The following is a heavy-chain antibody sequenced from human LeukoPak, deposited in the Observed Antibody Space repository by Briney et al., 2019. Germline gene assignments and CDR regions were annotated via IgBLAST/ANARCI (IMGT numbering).Heavy chain of an antibody. D-gene: IGHD3-10*01. CDR3: ARVYRPISHGEFDP. CDR2: INPNSGGT. J-gene: IGHJ5*02. CDR1: GGTFSSYA. Sequence: RASVKVSCKASGGTFSSYAISWVRQAPGQGLEWMGWINPNSGGTNYAQKFQGRVTMTRDTSISTAYMELSRLRSDDTAVYYCARVYRPISHGEFDPWGQGTLVTVSS. V-gene: IGHV1-2*02.